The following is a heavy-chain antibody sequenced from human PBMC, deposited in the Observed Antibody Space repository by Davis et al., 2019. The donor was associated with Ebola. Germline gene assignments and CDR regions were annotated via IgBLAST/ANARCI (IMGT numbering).Heavy chain of an antibody. CDR3: ARVSEDCSSTSCYLIEYYFDY. Sequence: PGGSLRLSCAASGFTFSDYYMSWIRQAPGKGLEWVSYISSSGSTIYYADSVKGRFTISRDNAKNSLYLQMNSLRAEDTAVDYCARVSEDCSSTSCYLIEYYFDYWGQGTLVTVSS. D-gene: IGHD2-2*01. J-gene: IGHJ4*02. CDR2: ISSSGSTI. CDR1: GFTFSDYY. V-gene: IGHV3-11*04.